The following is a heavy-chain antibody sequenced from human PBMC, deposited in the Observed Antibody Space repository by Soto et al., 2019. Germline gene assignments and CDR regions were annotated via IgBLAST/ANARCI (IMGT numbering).Heavy chain of an antibody. CDR1: GFTFSSYS. Sequence: GGSLRLSCAASGFTFSSYSIHWVRQAPGKGLEWVAVISYDGSNKYYADSVKGRFTISRDNSKNTLYLQMNSLRAEDTAVYHCARETIVDTAMLTGVQGNLRTVS. CDR2: ISYDGSNK. D-gene: IGHD5-18*01. CDR3: ARETIVDTAMLT. J-gene: IGHJ4*02. V-gene: IGHV3-30-3*01.